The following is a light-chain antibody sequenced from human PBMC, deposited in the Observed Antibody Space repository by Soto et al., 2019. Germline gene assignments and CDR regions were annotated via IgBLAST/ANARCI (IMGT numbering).Light chain of an antibody. Sequence: DIVMTQSPATLSLSPGERATLSCRASQSVSSNLAWYQQKPGQAPRLVIYGAFTRATGIPARFSGSGSGTEFTLTISSLQSEDFAVYYCQQYNNWPQTFGQGTKVEIK. CDR1: QSVSSN. J-gene: IGKJ1*01. CDR2: GAF. V-gene: IGKV3-15*01. CDR3: QQYNNWPQT.